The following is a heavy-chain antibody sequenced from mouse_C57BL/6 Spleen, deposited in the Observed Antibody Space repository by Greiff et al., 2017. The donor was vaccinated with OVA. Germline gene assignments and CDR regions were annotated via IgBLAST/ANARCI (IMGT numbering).Heavy chain of an antibody. V-gene: IGHV1-80*01. CDR3: ARSPYDYDGFDY. D-gene: IGHD2-4*01. Sequence: VQLQESGAELVKPGASVKISCKASGYAFSSYWMNWVKQRPGKGLEWIGQIYPGDGDTNYNGKFKGKATLTADKSSSTAYMQLSSLTSEDSAVYFCARSPYDYDGFDYWGQGTTLTVSS. CDR1: GYAFSSYW. CDR2: IYPGDGDT. J-gene: IGHJ2*01.